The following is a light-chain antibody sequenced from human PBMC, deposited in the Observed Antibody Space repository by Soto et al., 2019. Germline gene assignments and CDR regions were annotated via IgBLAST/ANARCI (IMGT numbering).Light chain of an antibody. Sequence: DIVMTQSPATLSLSPGDRAILSCRASQFIGDNLAWYQQKSGQAPRLLIYGASSRATAIPARFSGSRSGTEFILTISGLQSEDVAIYYCQQYNHWPPWTFGQGTRVDIK. CDR3: QQYNHWPPWT. J-gene: IGKJ1*01. CDR2: GAS. V-gene: IGKV3-15*01. CDR1: QFIGDN.